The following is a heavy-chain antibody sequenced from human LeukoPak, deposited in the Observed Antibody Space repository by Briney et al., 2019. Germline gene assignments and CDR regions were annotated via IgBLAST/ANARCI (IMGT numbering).Heavy chain of an antibody. D-gene: IGHD3-22*01. V-gene: IGHV4-61*01. J-gene: IGHJ5*02. CDR1: GGSVSSGSYY. CDR2: IYYSGST. Sequence: SETLSLTCTVSGGSVSSGSYYWSWIRQPPGKGLEWIGYIYYSGSTNYNPSLKSLVTISVYTSKNQFSLKLSSVTAADTAVYYCARGPVVAPNWFDPWGQGTLVTVSS. CDR3: ARGPVVAPNWFDP.